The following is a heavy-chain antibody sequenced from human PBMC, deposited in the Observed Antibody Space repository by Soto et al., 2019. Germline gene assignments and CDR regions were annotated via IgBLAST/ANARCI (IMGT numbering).Heavy chain of an antibody. Sequence: SESLSLTCAVYGGSFCGYYWSWIRQPPGKGLEWIGEINHSGSTNYNPSLKSRVTISVDTSKNQFSLKLSSVTAADTAVYYCARRRLELLDYYYGMDVWGQGTTVTVSS. D-gene: IGHD1-7*01. J-gene: IGHJ6*02. V-gene: IGHV4-34*01. CDR3: ARRRLELLDYYYGMDV. CDR2: INHSGST. CDR1: GGSFCGYY.